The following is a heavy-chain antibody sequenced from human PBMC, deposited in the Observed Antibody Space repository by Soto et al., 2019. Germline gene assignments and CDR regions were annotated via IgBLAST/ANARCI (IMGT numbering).Heavy chain of an antibody. D-gene: IGHD6-19*01. Sequence: HPGGSLRLSCAASGFTFDDYAMHWVRQAPGKGLEWVSGITWNSGSIGYADSVKGRFTISRDNAKNSPYLQMSSLRAEDTALYYCAKDRRGWLANDALDIWGQGTMVTVSS. V-gene: IGHV3-9*01. CDR1: GFTFDDYA. CDR3: AKDRRGWLANDALDI. J-gene: IGHJ3*02. CDR2: ITWNSGSI.